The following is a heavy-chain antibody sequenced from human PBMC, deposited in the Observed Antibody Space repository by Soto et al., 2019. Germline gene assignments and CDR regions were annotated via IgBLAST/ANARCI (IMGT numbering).Heavy chain of an antibody. CDR1: GYTFTGYY. V-gene: IGHV1-2*02. Sequence: GASVKVSCKASGYTFTGYYLHWVRQAPGQGLEWMGWIKPNSGGTNYAQKFQGRVTMTRDTSISTAYMELSRLRSDDTAVYYCARPRVQTAVAGFDYWGLGTLVTVSS. D-gene: IGHD6-19*01. CDR2: IKPNSGGT. J-gene: IGHJ4*02. CDR3: ARPRVQTAVAGFDY.